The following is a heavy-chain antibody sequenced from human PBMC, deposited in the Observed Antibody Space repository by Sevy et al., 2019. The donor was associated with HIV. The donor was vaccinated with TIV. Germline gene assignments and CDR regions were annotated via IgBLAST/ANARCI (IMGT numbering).Heavy chain of an antibody. D-gene: IGHD3-22*01. Sequence: SETLSLTCTVSGGSISRGGYYWNWIRQHPGKGLEWIGYIYYSGSTYYNPSLKSRVTISLDTSKKHFSLKLSSVTAADTAVYYCARGYYDTSAFDYWGQGTLVTVSS. J-gene: IGHJ4*02. CDR1: GGSISRGGYY. CDR2: IYYSGST. V-gene: IGHV4-31*03. CDR3: ARGYYDTSAFDY.